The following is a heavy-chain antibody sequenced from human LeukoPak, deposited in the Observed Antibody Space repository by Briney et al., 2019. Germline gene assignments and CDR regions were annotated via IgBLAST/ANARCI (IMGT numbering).Heavy chain of an antibody. J-gene: IGHJ4*02. V-gene: IGHV3-7*03. CDR2: IKQDGSEK. Sequence: GGSLRLSCAASGFTFSSYWMSWVRQAPGKGLEWGANIKQDGSEKYCVDSVKGRFTISRDNAKNSLYLQMNSLRAEDTAVYYCARRAMVRGVYRAPFDYWGQGTLVTVSS. CDR3: ARRAMVRGVYRAPFDY. D-gene: IGHD3-10*01. CDR1: GFTFSSYW.